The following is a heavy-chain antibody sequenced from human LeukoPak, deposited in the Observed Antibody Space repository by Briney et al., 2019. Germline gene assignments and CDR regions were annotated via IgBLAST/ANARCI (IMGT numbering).Heavy chain of an antibody. D-gene: IGHD1-26*01. J-gene: IGHJ5*02. Sequence: GGSLRLSCAASGFTFSSYEMNWFRQAPGKGLEWVSYISSSATTIFYADSVKGRFTISRDNSKNSLHLQMNSLRAEDSAVYYCARKTVGAKNWFDPWGQGTLVTVSS. V-gene: IGHV3-48*03. CDR1: GFTFSSYE. CDR3: ARKTVGAKNWFDP. CDR2: ISSSATTI.